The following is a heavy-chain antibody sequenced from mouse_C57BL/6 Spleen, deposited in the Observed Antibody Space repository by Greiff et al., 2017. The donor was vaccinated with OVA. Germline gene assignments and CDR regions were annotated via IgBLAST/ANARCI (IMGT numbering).Heavy chain of an antibody. J-gene: IGHJ4*01. V-gene: IGHV1-42*01. Sequence: EVQVVESGPELVKPGASVKISCKASGYSFTGYYMNWVKQSPEKSLEWIGEINPSTGGTTYNQKFKAKATLTVDKSSSTAYMQLKSLTSEDSAVYYCARRDYDEAMDYWGQGTSVTVSS. CDR1: GYSFTGYY. CDR3: ARRDYDEAMDY. D-gene: IGHD2-4*01. CDR2: INPSTGGT.